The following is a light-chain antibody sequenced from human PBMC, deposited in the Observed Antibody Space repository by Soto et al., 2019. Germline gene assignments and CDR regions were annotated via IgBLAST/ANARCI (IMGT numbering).Light chain of an antibody. CDR3: QQYGSSPPIT. CDR1: QSVSSSY. Sequence: EMVLTQSPGALSLSPGERATLSCRASQSVSSSYLAWYQQKPCHAPSLLIYGASSRATGIPDRFSGSGSGTDFTLTISRLEPEDFAVYYCQQYGSSPPITFGQGTRLEIK. CDR2: GAS. J-gene: IGKJ5*01. V-gene: IGKV3-20*01.